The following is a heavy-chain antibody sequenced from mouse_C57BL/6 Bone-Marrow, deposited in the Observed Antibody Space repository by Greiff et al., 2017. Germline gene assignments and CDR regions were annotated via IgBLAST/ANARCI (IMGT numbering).Heavy chain of an antibody. CDR2: IDPENGDT. CDR1: GFNIKDDY. D-gene: IGHD1-1*01. V-gene: IGHV14-4*01. CDR3: TALITAVVATDCYAMDY. J-gene: IGHJ4*01. Sequence: VQLQQSGAELVRPGASVKLSCTASGFNIKDDYMHWVKQRPEQGLEWIGWIDPENGDTEYASKFQGKATITADTSSNTAYLQLSSLTSEDTAVCYCTALITAVVATDCYAMDYWGQGTSVTVSS.